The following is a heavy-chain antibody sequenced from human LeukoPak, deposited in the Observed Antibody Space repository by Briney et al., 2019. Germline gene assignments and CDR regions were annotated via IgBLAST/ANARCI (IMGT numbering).Heavy chain of an antibody. D-gene: IGHD3-10*01. CDR3: ARGFYGSGSFKDYYYYYMDV. CDR1: GGTFSSYA. J-gene: IGHJ6*03. V-gene: IGHV1-69*13. CDR2: IIPIFGTA. Sequence: SVKVSCKASGGTFSSYAISWVRQAPGQGLEWMGGIIPIFGTANYAQKFQGRVTITADESTSTAYMELSSLRSEDTAVYYCARGFYGSGSFKDYYYYYMDVWGKGTTVTISS.